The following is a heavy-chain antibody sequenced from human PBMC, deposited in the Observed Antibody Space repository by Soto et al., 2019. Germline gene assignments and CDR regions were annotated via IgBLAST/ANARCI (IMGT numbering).Heavy chain of an antibody. CDR3: ARGGYGDY. J-gene: IGHJ4*01. V-gene: IGHV1-18*01. D-gene: IGHD1-1*01. CDR2: ISAHNVNT. Sequence: QVHLVQSGAEVKKPGASVKVSCKGSGYAFTTYGITWVRQAPGQGLEWMGWISAHNVNTNYAQKLQGRVTVTRDTSTSTAYMELRSLRAADTAVYYCARGGYGDYWGHGALVTVSS. CDR1: GYAFTTYG.